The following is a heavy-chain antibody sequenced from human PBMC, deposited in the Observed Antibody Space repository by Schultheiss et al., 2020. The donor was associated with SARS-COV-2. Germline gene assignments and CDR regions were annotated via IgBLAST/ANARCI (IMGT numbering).Heavy chain of an antibody. Sequence: GGSLRLSCVASGFTFSNYAMSWVRQAPGKGLEWVAAIRYDGNNEYNGDSVKGRFTISRDNSKNTLYLQMNSLRAEDTAVYYCARDSGGNLDYWGQGTLVTVSS. CDR3: ARDSGGNLDY. J-gene: IGHJ4*02. V-gene: IGHV3-33*08. D-gene: IGHD4-23*01. CDR1: GFTFSNYA. CDR2: IRYDGNNE.